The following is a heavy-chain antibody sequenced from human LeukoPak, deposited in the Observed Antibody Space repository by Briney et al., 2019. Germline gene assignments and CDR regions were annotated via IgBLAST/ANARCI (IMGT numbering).Heavy chain of an antibody. J-gene: IGHJ4*02. CDR1: GYTFTGYY. V-gene: IGHV1-2*02. CDR2: INPNSGGT. D-gene: IGHD5-18*01. Sequence: ASVKVSCKASGYTFTGYYMHWVRQAPGQGLEWMGWINPNSGGTNYAQKYQGRVTMTRDTSISTAYMELSRMRSDDTAVYYGASTRTAMAHFDYWGQGTLVTVSS. CDR3: ASTRTAMAHFDY.